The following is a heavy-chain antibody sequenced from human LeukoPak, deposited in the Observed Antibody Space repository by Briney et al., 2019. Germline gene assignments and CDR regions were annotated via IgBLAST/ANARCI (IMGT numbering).Heavy chain of an antibody. CDR2: TWYDGTNK. Sequence: GGSLRLSCAASGFTFSNYDMYWVRQAPGRGLEWVAFTWYDGTNKYYGDSVKGRVTISRDNSKNTLYLQMNSLRAEDTAVYYCARGPSGPYYGVDVWGQGTTVTVSS. V-gene: IGHV3-33*01. D-gene: IGHD1-14*01. J-gene: IGHJ6*02. CDR1: GFTFSNYD. CDR3: ARGPSGPYYGVDV.